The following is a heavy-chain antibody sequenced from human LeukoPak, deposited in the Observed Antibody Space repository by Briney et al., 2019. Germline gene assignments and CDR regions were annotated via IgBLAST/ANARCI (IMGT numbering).Heavy chain of an antibody. CDR3: AKDSLGYCSSTSCHPEY. V-gene: IGHV3-11*04. D-gene: IGHD2-2*01. Sequence: GGSLRLSCAASGFTFSDYYMSWIRQAPGKGLEWVSYISSSGSTIYYADSVKGRFTISRDNSKNTLYLQMNSLRAEDTAVYYCAKDSLGYCSSTSCHPEYWGQGTLVTVSS. J-gene: IGHJ4*02. CDR1: GFTFSDYY. CDR2: ISSSGSTI.